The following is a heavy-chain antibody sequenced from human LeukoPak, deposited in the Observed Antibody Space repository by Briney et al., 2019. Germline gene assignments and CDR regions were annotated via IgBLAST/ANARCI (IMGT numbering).Heavy chain of an antibody. CDR3: ARGLQLWPDYYYYYMDV. J-gene: IGHJ6*03. CDR1: GYTFTSYY. Sequence: ASVKVSCKASGYTFTSYYMHWVRQAPGQGLEWMGIINPSGGSTSYAQKFQGRVTMTRDTSTSTVYIELSSLRSEDTAVYYCARGLQLWPDYYYYYMDVWGKGTTVTVSS. CDR2: INPSGGST. V-gene: IGHV1-46*01. D-gene: IGHD5-18*01.